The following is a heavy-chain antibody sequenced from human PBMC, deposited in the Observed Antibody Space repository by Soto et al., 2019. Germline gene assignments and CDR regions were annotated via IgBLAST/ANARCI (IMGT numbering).Heavy chain of an antibody. CDR1: GYSITSDFY. V-gene: IGHV4-38-2*02. CDR3: ARDVCSGGYFYYGMGV. J-gene: IGHJ6*02. Sequence: SQTLSLTCLLYGYSITSDFYWGWSREPPGKGLEWIGSIYHSGTTYPDPSLRSRRTIPVDTSKNQFSLMLSSVIAAHTAVYYCARDVCSGGYFYYGMGVWGQGTTVTVSS. D-gene: IGHD2-15*01. CDR2: IYHSGTT.